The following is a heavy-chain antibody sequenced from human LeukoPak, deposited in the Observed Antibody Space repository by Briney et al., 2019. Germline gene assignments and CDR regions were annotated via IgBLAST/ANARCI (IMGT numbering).Heavy chain of an antibody. CDR2: ISGDGGST. V-gene: IGHV3-43*02. Sequence: PGGALRLSCAASVFTLDDYAMHGVRQAPGKGLEWVSLISGDGGSTYYADSVKGRFTISRDNSKNSLYLQMNSLRTEDTALYYCAKDVGRDGYNPNFDYWGQGTLVTVSS. CDR3: AKDVGRDGYNPNFDY. CDR1: VFTLDDYA. J-gene: IGHJ4*02. D-gene: IGHD5-24*01.